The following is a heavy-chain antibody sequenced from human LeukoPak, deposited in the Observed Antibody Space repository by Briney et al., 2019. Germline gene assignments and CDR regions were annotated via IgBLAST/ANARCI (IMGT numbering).Heavy chain of an antibody. CDR2: FYYSGST. J-gene: IGHJ4*02. CDR1: GGSISSSRYY. CDR3: ARAPYSSSSARHIDY. V-gene: IGHV4-39*07. Sequence: SETLSLTCTVSGGSISSSRYYWGWIRQSPGKGLEWIGSFYYSGSTYYNPSLKSRVTISVDTSKNQFSLKLSSVTAADTAVYYCARAPYSSSSARHIDYWGQGTLITVSS. D-gene: IGHD6-6*01.